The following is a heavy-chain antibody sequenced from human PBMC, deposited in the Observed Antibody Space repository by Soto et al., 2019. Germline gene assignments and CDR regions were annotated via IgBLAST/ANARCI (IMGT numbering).Heavy chain of an antibody. CDR2: INPSGGST. V-gene: IGHV1-46*03. D-gene: IGHD3-3*01. Sequence: GASVKVSCKASGYTFTSYYMHWVRQAPGQGLEWMGIINPSGGSTSYAQKFQGRVTMTRDTSTSTVYMELSSLRSEDTAVYYCARGGSITFFGVVITLPYNWLDPWGQGTLVTVSA. J-gene: IGHJ5*02. CDR1: GYTFTSYY. CDR3: ARGGSITFFGVVITLPYNWLDP.